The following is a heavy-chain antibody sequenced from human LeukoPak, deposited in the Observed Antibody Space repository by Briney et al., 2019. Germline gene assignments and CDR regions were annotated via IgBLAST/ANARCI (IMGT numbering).Heavy chain of an antibody. CDR2: IYYSGST. V-gene: IGHV4-39*01. D-gene: IGHD1-1*01. CDR3: ARPKSVGTIDY. Sequence: KSSENLSLTCTVSGGSISSSSYYWGWIRQPPGKGLEWIGSIYYSGSTYYNPSLKSRVTISVDTSKNQFSLKLSSVTAADTAVYYCARPKSVGTIDYWGQGTLVTVSS. CDR1: GGSISSSSYY. J-gene: IGHJ4*02.